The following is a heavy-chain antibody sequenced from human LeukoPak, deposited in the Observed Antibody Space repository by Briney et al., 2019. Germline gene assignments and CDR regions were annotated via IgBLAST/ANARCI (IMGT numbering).Heavy chain of an antibody. V-gene: IGHV3-43*02. CDR2: IHADGGRT. J-gene: IGHJ6*02. D-gene: IGHD2/OR15-2a*01. CDR1: GFAFADYA. CDR3: STWAFYHGLDV. Sequence: HSGGSLRLSCAASGFAFADYAMPWVRQIPGKGLECVAHIHADGGRTFYADSVKGRFTVSRDNGKNSLFLQMDSLTSDDTALYYCSTWAFYHGLDVWGQGATVIVSS.